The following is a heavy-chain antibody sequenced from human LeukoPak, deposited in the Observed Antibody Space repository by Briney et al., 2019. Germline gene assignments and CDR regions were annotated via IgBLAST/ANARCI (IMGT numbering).Heavy chain of an antibody. J-gene: IGHJ4*02. Sequence: KPWEPLSLTCTVSGGSISSSSYYWGWIRQPPGKGLEWIVSIYYSGSTYYNPSLKSRVTISVDTSKNQFSLKLSSVTAADTAVYYCARHLAAAGPIDYWGQGTLVTVSS. D-gene: IGHD6-13*01. CDR2: IYYSGST. CDR3: ARHLAAAGPIDY. V-gene: IGHV4-39*01. CDR1: GGSISSSSYY.